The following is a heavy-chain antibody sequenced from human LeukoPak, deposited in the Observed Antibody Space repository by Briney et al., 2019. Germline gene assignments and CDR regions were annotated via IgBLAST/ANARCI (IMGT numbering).Heavy chain of an antibody. CDR2: ISSSGSTI. Sequence: GGSLRLSCTASGFTFSDYYMSWIRQAPGKGLEWVSYISSSGSTIYYADSVKGRFTISRDNAKNSLYLQMNNLRAEDTAVYYCAKQMVASGPSFDYWGQGTLVTVSS. V-gene: IGHV3-11*04. J-gene: IGHJ4*02. D-gene: IGHD6-13*01. CDR1: GFTFSDYY. CDR3: AKQMVASGPSFDY.